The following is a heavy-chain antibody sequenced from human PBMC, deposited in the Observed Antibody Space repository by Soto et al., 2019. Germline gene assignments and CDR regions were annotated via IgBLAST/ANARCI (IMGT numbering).Heavy chain of an antibody. CDR1: GFTFSSYS. V-gene: IGHV3-21*01. CDR2: ISSSSSYI. D-gene: IGHD3-10*01. J-gene: IGHJ5*02. Sequence: EVQLVESGGGLVKPGGSLRLSCAASGFTFSSYSMNWVRQAPGKGLEWVSAISSSSSYIYYADSVKGRFTISRDNAKNSLYLQMNSLRAEDTAVYYCARIRAGVTRFNWFDPWGQGTLVTVSS. CDR3: ARIRAGVTRFNWFDP.